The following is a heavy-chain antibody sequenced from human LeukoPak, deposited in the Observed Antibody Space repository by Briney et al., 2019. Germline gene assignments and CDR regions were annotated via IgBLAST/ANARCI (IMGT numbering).Heavy chain of an antibody. Sequence: GGSLRLSCAASGFTFSDSPMHWVRQAPGKGLEWVTFIRSDGSNKYYADSVKGRFTISRDNSRNTLSLQMNSLRAEDTAVYYCAKDLGYSDDYWGQGTLVTVSS. CDR2: IRSDGSNK. J-gene: IGHJ4*02. CDR3: AKDLGYSDDY. D-gene: IGHD5-18*01. V-gene: IGHV3-30*02. CDR1: GFTFSDSP.